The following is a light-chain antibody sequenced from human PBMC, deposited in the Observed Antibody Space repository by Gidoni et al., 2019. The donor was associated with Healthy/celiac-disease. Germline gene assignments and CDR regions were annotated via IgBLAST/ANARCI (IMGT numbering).Light chain of an antibody. CDR3: QQYGSSPFT. Sequence: IVLTQSPGTLSLSPGERATLSCRASQSVSSSYLAWYQQKPGQAPRLLIYGASSSATGIPDRFSGSGSGTDFTLTISRLEPEDFAVYYCQQYGSSPFTFGGGTKVEIK. CDR2: GAS. CDR1: QSVSSSY. V-gene: IGKV3-20*01. J-gene: IGKJ4*01.